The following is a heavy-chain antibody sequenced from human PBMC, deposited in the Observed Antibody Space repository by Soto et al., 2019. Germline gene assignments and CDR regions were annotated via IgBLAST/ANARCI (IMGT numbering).Heavy chain of an antibody. D-gene: IGHD6-19*01. CDR1: GFTFSSYA. V-gene: IGHV3-23*01. Sequence: GGSLRLSCAASGFTFSSYAMSWVRQAPGKGLEWVSAISGSGGSTYYADSVKGRFTISRDNSKNTLYLQMNSLRAEDTAVYYCAKQSSSGWEDLYYFDYWGQGTLVTVSS. CDR2: ISGSGGST. CDR3: AKQSSSGWEDLYYFDY. J-gene: IGHJ4*02.